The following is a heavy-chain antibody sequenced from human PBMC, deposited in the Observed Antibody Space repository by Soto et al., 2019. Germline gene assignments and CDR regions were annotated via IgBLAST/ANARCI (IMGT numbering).Heavy chain of an antibody. J-gene: IGHJ5*02. CDR3: AKDRVRYCSGGSCYSGPWFDP. Sequence: QVQLVESGGGVVQPGRSLRLSCAASGFTFSSYGMHWVRQAPDKGLEWVAVISYDGSNKYYADSVKGRFTISRDNSKNTLYLQMNSLRAEDTAVYYCAKDRVRYCSGGSCYSGPWFDPWGQGTLVTVSS. CDR2: ISYDGSNK. V-gene: IGHV3-30*18. CDR1: GFTFSSYG. D-gene: IGHD2-15*01.